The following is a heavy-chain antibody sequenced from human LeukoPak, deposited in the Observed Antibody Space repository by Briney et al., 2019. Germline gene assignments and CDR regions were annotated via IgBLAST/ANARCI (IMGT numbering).Heavy chain of an antibody. V-gene: IGHV3-48*03. CDR3: ARGLSGYASSLGY. Sequence: GGSLRLSCAASGFTFSSYEMNWVRQAPGKGLEWVSYISSSGSTIYYADSVKGRFTISRDNAKNTLYLQMNSLRAEDTAVYYCARGLSGYASSLGYWGQGTLVTVSA. CDR1: GFTFSSYE. J-gene: IGHJ4*02. CDR2: ISSSGSTI. D-gene: IGHD6-6*01.